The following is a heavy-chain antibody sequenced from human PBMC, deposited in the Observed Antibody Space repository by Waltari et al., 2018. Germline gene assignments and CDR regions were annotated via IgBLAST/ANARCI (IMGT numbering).Heavy chain of an antibody. D-gene: IGHD3-3*01. CDR3: AREGITIFGVVFFDY. V-gene: IGHV4-4*07. CDR2: IYTSGST. CDR1: GGSISSYY. J-gene: IGHJ4*02. Sequence: QVQLQESGPGLVKPSETLSLTCTVSGGSISSYYWSWIRQPAGKGLEWIGRIYTSGSTNYNPSLKSRVTMSVDTSKNQFALKLSSVTAADTAVYYCAREGITIFGVVFFDYWGQGTLVTVSS.